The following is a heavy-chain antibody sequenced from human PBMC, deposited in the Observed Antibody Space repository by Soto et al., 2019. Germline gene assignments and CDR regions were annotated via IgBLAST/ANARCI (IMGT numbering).Heavy chain of an antibody. CDR3: ARDGYGSASGWFDP. CDR2: IKQDGSEK. V-gene: IGHV3-7*01. CDR1: GFTFSSYW. Sequence: GGSLRLSCAASGFTFSSYWMSWVRQAPGKGLEWVANIKQDGSEKYYVDSVKGRFTISRDNAKNSLYLQMNSLRAEDTAVYYCARDGYGSASGWFDPWGQGTLVTVSS. J-gene: IGHJ5*02. D-gene: IGHD3-10*01.